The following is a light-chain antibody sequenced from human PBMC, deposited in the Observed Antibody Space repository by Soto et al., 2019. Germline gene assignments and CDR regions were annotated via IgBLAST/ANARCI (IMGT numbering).Light chain of an antibody. CDR1: QSVSSTL. Sequence: ELVLTQSPVALSLSSGERATLSCRASQSVSSTLLTWYQQKPGQAPRLLIYGVSSRATGIPDRFSGSGSGTDFTLTISRVEPEDFAVYYCQQYNNWPPLTFGGGTKLEVK. V-gene: IGKV3-20*01. J-gene: IGKJ4*01. CDR2: GVS. CDR3: QQYNNWPPLT.